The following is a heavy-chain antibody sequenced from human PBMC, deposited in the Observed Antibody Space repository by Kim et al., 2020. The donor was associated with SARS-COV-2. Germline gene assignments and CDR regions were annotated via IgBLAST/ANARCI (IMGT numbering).Heavy chain of an antibody. V-gene: IGHV3-30*02. J-gene: IGHJ4*02. D-gene: IGHD1-1*01. Sequence: ADSGEGRFTISRDNSKNTLDLQMNSLRAEDTAVYYCAKDPSSTTGTPFGYWGQGTLVTVSS. CDR3: AKDPSSTTGTPFGY.